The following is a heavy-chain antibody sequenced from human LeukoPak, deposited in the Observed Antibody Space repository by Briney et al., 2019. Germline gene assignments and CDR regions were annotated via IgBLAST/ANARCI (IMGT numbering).Heavy chain of an antibody. J-gene: IGHJ4*02. CDR1: GFTFSDYY. D-gene: IGHD3-10*01. CDR2: ISSSGSTI. Sequence: PGGSLRLSCAASGFTFSDYYMSWIRQAPGKGLEWVSYISSSGSTIYYADSVKGRFTISRDNSKNTLYLQVNSLRAEDTAVYYCAKQARRAYYYGSGTYAGSHYFDFWGQGTLVTVSS. CDR3: AKQARRAYYYGSGTYAGSHYFDF. V-gene: IGHV3-11*04.